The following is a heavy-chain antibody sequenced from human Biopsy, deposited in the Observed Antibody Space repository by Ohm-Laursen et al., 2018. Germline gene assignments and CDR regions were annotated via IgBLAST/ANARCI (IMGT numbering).Heavy chain of an antibody. Sequence: SLRLSCTASGFTFDDYAMNWVRQAPGKGLEWVSGISWNSDSIGYADSVKGRFTISRDNAKKSLYLQMNSLRAEDTALYYCAKDRYTGKYYYYYGMDVWGQGTTVSVSS. CDR3: AKDRYTGKYYYYYGMDV. J-gene: IGHJ6*02. V-gene: IGHV3-9*01. CDR1: GFTFDDYA. CDR2: ISWNSDSI. D-gene: IGHD1-14*01.